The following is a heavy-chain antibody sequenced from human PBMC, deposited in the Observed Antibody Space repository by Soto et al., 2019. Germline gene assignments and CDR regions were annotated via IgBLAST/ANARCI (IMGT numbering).Heavy chain of an antibody. CDR3: ARVPTGGYDWV. J-gene: IGHJ4*02. CDR1: GFTFSTHW. D-gene: IGHD5-12*01. Sequence: GGSLRLSCAASGFTFSTHWMHWVRQAPGKGLVWVSRVNSDGSTTNYVDSVKGRFTISRDNAKNTVYLQMNSLRAEDTAVYYCARVPTGGYDWVWGQGTLVTVSS. CDR2: VNSDGSTT. V-gene: IGHV3-74*01.